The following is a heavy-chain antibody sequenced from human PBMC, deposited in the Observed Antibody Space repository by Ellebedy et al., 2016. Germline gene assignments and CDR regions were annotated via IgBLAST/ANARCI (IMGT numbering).Heavy chain of an antibody. V-gene: IGHV4-59*08. CDR3: ATYTMGRLDY. Sequence: SETLSLTCSVSGGSISSYYWTWIRQPPGKGLEWIAYFYHSGNTNYSPSLKSRVTISVDTSKNQFSPKLSSVTAADTAVYYCATYTMGRLDYWGQGTLVTVSS. CDR2: FYHSGNT. J-gene: IGHJ4*02. CDR1: GGSISSYY. D-gene: IGHD1-1*01.